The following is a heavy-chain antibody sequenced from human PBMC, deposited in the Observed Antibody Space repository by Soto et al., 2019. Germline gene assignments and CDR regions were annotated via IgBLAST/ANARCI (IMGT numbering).Heavy chain of an antibody. D-gene: IGHD3-10*01. V-gene: IGHV3-33*01. CDR2: IWYDGSNK. Sequence: QVQLVEAGGGVVQPGRSLRLSCGASGFTVSSYGMHWVRQAPGKGLEWVAVIWYDGSNKYYADSVKGRFTISRDNSKNTLYLKMISLRAEDMDVYYCARSPSSGAWYFDLWGRGTLVTVST. CDR1: GFTVSSYG. J-gene: IGHJ2*01. CDR3: ARSPSSGAWYFDL.